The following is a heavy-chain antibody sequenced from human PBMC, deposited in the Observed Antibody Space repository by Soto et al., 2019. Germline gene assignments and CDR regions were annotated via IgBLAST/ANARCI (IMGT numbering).Heavy chain of an antibody. CDR1: GGSISSYY. D-gene: IGHD5-12*01. Sequence: SETLSLTCTVSGGSISSYYWSWIRQPPGKGLEWIGYIYYSGSTNYNPSLKSRVTISVDTSKNQFSLKLSSVTAADTAVYYCARVGSRLPIFDYWGQGTLVTVSS. CDR2: IYYSGST. J-gene: IGHJ4*02. V-gene: IGHV4-59*01. CDR3: ARVGSRLPIFDY.